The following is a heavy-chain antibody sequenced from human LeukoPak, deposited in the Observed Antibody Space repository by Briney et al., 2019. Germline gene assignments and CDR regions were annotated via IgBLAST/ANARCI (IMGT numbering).Heavy chain of an antibody. Sequence: SETLSLTCTVSGGSVSSYYWSWIRRPPGRGLEWIAYLSHSGSSDSNPSLTSRVTTLVDTSKNQFSLKLTSVTAADTAVYYCARHCGATCYRAFDYWGQGTLVTVSS. CDR1: GGSVSSYY. V-gene: IGHV4-59*02. J-gene: IGHJ4*02. CDR3: ARHCGATCYRAFDY. D-gene: IGHD2-15*01. CDR2: LSHSGSS.